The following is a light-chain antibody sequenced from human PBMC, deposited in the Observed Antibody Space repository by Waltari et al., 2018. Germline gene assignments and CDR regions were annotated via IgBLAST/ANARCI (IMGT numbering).Light chain of an antibody. V-gene: IGKV1-5*03. CDR1: KSISSW. CDR3: QQYSSYSYCA. J-gene: IGKJ1*01. Sequence: CRASKSISSWVAWYQKKPGKAPKLLIYSASSLESGVPSRFSGSGSGTEFTLTISSLQPDDFATYYCQQYSSYSYCAFGQGTKVEIK. CDR2: SAS.